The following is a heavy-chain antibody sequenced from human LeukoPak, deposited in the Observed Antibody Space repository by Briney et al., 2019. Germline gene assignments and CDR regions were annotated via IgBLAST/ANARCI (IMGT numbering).Heavy chain of an antibody. CDR1: GGSISSYY. V-gene: IGHV4-59*01. J-gene: IGHJ4*02. CDR3: ARGRYCGGDCYYDY. D-gene: IGHD2-21*02. CDR2: IYYSGST. Sequence: KPSETLSLTCTVSGGSISSYYWSWIRQPPGKGLEWIGYIYYSGSTNYNPSLKSRVTISVGTSKNQFSLKLSSVSAADTAVYYCARGRYCGGDCYYDYWGQGTLVTVSS.